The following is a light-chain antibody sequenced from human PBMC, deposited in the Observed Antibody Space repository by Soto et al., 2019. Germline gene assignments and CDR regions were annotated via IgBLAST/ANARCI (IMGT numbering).Light chain of an antibody. CDR2: GAS. Sequence: EIVLTQSPGTLSLSPGERATLSCRASQSVSSSYLAWYQQKPGQAPRLLIYGASSRATGIPDRFSGSESGTDFTLSISRLEPEDFAVYYCQQYGSSPITFGQGPRLQIK. J-gene: IGKJ5*01. CDR1: QSVSSSY. CDR3: QQYGSSPIT. V-gene: IGKV3-20*01.